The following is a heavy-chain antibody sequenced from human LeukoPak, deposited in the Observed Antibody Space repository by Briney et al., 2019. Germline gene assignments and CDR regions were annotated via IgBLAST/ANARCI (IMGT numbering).Heavy chain of an antibody. CDR3: ASTPSLYSSGWYYGG. CDR2: INPNSGGT. D-gene: IGHD6-19*01. J-gene: IGHJ4*02. CDR1: GYTFTGYY. Sequence: ASVKVPCKASGYTFTGYYMHWVRQAPGQGLEWMGWINPNSGGTNYAQKFQGRVTMTRDTSISTAYMELSRLRSDDTAVSYCASTPSLYSSGWYYGGWGQGTLVTVSS. V-gene: IGHV1-2*02.